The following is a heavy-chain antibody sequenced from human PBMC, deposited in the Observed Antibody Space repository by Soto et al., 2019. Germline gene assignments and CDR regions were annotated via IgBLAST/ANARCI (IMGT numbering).Heavy chain of an antibody. CDR2: MNPNSGNT. CDR3: VTTIAGDTVDY. V-gene: IGHV1-8*01. Sequence: QVQLVQSGAEVKKPGASVKVSCKASGYTFTSYDINWVRQATGQGLEWMGWMNPNSGNTGYAQKFQGRVTVTSNTAISTAYMELSSLRSEGTAVYYCVTTIAGDTVDYWGQGTLVPVSS. CDR1: GYTFTSYD. D-gene: IGHD4-17*01. J-gene: IGHJ4*02.